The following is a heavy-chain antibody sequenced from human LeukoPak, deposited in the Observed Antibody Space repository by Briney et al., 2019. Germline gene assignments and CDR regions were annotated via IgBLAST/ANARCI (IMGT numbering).Heavy chain of an antibody. Sequence: KSSETLSLTCNVSGGSITSSLYYWGWIRQPPGKGLEWIGNIYYSGTTSYNPSLNSRVTISVDTSKSQFSLKLTSVTVTDTAVYYCARLRGAYWYYYTDVWVKGTTVTVSS. CDR2: IYYSGTT. V-gene: IGHV4-39*01. CDR1: GGSITSSLYY. D-gene: IGHD2-8*02. J-gene: IGHJ6*03. CDR3: ARLRGAYWYYYTDV.